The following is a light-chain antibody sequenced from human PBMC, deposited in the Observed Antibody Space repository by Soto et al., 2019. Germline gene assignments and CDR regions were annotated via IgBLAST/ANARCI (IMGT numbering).Light chain of an antibody. CDR1: QSIGTS. J-gene: IGKJ4*01. V-gene: IGKV1-12*01. Sequence: DIRMTQSPSSVSASLGDRVTITCRASQSIGTSLAWYQQRPGEAPKLRIYGAYRLHVGVPSRFTARGSGTDFTLTITSLQPEDFGIYLCQQTHDLPRTFGLGTKVEF. CDR3: QQTHDLPRT. CDR2: GAY.